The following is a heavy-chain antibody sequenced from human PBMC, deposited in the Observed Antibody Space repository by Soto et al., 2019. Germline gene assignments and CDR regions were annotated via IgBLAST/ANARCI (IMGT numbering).Heavy chain of an antibody. V-gene: IGHV3-7*01. J-gene: IGHJ6*02. D-gene: IGHD3-16*01. CDR2: IKQGGNEK. CDR1: RFMFSTYL. CDR3: VGALTYEVPYYYYGMDV. Sequence: EVQLVESGGGLVQPGGSLRLSCEASRFMFSTYLMSWVRQAPGKGLEWVANIKQGGNEKFYVDSVKGRFTISRDNAKKSLFLQMNSLRPEDTAVYYCVGALTYEVPYYYYGMDVWGQGTTVTVSS.